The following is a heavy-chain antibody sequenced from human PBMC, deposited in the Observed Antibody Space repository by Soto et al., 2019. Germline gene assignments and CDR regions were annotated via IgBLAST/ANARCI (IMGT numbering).Heavy chain of an antibody. CDR2: IIPIFGTA. CDR3: ARDRLDYGGNPNYFDY. CDR1: GGTFSSYA. J-gene: IGHJ4*02. V-gene: IGHV1-69*01. D-gene: IGHD4-17*01. Sequence: QVQLVQSGAEVKKPGSSVKVSCKASGGTFSSYASSWVRQAPGQGLEWMGGIIPIFGTANYAQKFQGRVTITADESTSTAYMELSSLRSEDTAVYYCARDRLDYGGNPNYFDYWGQGTLVTVSS.